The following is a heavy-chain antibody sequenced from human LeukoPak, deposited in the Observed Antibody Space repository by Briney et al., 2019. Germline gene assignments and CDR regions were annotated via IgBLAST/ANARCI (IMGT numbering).Heavy chain of an antibody. D-gene: IGHD6-13*01. J-gene: IGHJ4*02. CDR3: SRGDIAAAGTKFDY. CDR1: GGSISSYY. CDR2: IYYSGST. V-gene: IGHV4-59*01. Sequence: SETLSLNCTVSGGSISSYYWSWIRQHPGEGLEWIGYIYYSGSTNYNPSLKSRVTISVDTSKNQFSLKLSSVTAADTAVYYCSRGDIAAAGTKFDYWAQGTLVTVSS.